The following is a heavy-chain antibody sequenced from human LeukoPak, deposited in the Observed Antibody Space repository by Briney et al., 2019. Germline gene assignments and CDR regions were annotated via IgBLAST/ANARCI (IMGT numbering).Heavy chain of an antibody. V-gene: IGHV3-48*04. Sequence: GGSLRLSCAASGFTFSSYSMNWVRQAPGKGLEWVSYISSSGSTIYYADSVKGRFTISRDNAKNSLYLQMNSLRAEDTAVYYCARDQNTGAAFDIWGQGTMVTVSS. CDR2: ISSSGSTI. CDR1: GFTFSSYS. D-gene: IGHD1-14*01. J-gene: IGHJ3*02. CDR3: ARDQNTGAAFDI.